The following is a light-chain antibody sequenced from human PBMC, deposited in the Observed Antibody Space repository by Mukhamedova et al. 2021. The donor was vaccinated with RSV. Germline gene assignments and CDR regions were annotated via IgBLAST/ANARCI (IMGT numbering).Light chain of an antibody. Sequence: DNKRPSGIPGRFSGSNSGNTATLTISGTQPMDEADYYCQAWGTSSWVFGGGTKLTVL. J-gene: IGLJ3*02. CDR2: DN. CDR3: QAWGTSSWV. V-gene: IGLV3-1*01.